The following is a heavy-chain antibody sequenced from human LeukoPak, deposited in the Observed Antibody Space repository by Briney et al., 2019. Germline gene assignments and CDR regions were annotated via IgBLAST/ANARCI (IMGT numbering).Heavy chain of an antibody. CDR1: GYSFTSYW. J-gene: IGHJ4*02. V-gene: IGHV5-51*01. Sequence: LLICSMCAGYSFTSYWNGCVRHMPAEGLEWRVIFYPGSSDTNYSPSFQGQVTISADKSISTVYLQLTSLKAADTAMYYCARGDSAYENFDYWGQGTLVTVSS. CDR2: FYPGSSDT. CDR3: ARGDSAYENFDY. D-gene: IGHD5-12*01.